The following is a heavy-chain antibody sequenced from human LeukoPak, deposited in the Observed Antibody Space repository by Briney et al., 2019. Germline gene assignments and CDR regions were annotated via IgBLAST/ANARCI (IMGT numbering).Heavy chain of an antibody. J-gene: IGHJ4*02. V-gene: IGHV4-39*01. CDR2: IYYRGTT. CDR1: GGSISSTSYY. Sequence: SETLSLTCTVSGGSISSTSYYRGWIRQPPGKGLEWIGSIYYRGTTYYSPSLKSRVTISVDTSKNQFSLKVNSVTAADTAVYYCAREFDYWGQGILVTVSS. CDR3: AREFDY.